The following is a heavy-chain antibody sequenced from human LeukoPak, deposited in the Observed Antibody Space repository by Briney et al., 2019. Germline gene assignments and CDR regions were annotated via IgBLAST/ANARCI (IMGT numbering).Heavy chain of an antibody. CDR3: AKEISSGKSQGAVNAFDI. Sequence: PGGSLRLSCAASGLTFSNYAMSWVRQAPGKGLEWVSGISDSGGSTYYADSVKGRFIISRDNSKNTLYLQMNSLRAEDTAVYYCAKEISSGKSQGAVNAFDIWGQGTMVTVSS. J-gene: IGHJ3*02. CDR2: ISDSGGST. CDR1: GLTFSNYA. D-gene: IGHD3-3*01. V-gene: IGHV3-23*01.